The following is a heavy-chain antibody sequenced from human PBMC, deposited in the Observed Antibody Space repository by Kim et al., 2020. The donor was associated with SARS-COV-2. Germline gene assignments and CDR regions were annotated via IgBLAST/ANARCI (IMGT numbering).Heavy chain of an antibody. CDR3: ARAYYDFWSGGAHNWFDP. CDR1: GGSISSYY. V-gene: IGHV4-4*07. J-gene: IGHJ5*02. CDR2: IYTSGST. D-gene: IGHD3-3*01. Sequence: SETLSLTCTVSGGSISSYYWSWIRQPAGKGLEWIGRIYTSGSTNYNPSLKSRVTMSVDTSKNQFSLKLSSVTAADTAVYYCARAYYDFWSGGAHNWFDPWGQGTLVTVSS.